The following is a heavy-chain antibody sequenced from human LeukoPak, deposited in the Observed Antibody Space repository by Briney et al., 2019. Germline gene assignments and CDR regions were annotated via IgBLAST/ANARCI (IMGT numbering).Heavy chain of an antibody. J-gene: IGHJ3*02. V-gene: IGHV3-23*01. CDR2: ISGSGGST. CDR1: GFTFSSYA. D-gene: IGHD2-15*01. CDR3: AKARHVVVVAANDAFDI. Sequence: GGSLRLSCAASGFTFSSYAMSWVRQAPGKGLEWVSAISGSGGSTYYADSVKGRFTTSRDNSKNTLYLQMNSLRAEDTAVYYCAKARHVVVVAANDAFDIWGQGTMVTVSS.